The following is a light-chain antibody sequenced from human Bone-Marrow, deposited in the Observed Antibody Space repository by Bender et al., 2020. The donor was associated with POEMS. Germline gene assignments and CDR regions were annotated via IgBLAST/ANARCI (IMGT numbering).Light chain of an antibody. CDR2: RDS. J-gene: IGLJ3*02. Sequence: SYELTQPPSVSVSPGQTARITCSGDALPRQYAYWFQQKPGQAPVLVIYRDSERPSGIPERFSGSSSGTTVALTISGVQAEDEADYYCAAWDDILIGRLFGGGTKLTVL. V-gene: IGLV3-25*03. CDR1: ALPRQY. CDR3: AAWDDILIGRL.